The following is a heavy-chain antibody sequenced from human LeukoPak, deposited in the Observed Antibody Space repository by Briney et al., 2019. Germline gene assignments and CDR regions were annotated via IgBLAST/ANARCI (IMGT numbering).Heavy chain of an antibody. Sequence: GGSLRLSCAASGFTFSRYSMNWVRQAPGKGLEWVSSISSSGGYIYYADSVKGRFTISRDNYKNTLFLQMNSLRPEDTAVYYCVKDNPPDYWGQGTLVIVSS. CDR3: VKDNPPDY. CDR2: ISSSGGYI. CDR1: GFTFSRYS. J-gene: IGHJ4*02. V-gene: IGHV3-21*06. D-gene: IGHD1-14*01.